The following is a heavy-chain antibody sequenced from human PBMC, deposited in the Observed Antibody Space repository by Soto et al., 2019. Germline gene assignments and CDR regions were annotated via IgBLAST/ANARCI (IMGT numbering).Heavy chain of an antibody. Sequence: ASVKVSCKASGYSFTSYYIHWVRQAPAQGLEWMGWMNPNSGNTGYAQKFQGRVTMTRNTSISTAYMELSSLRSEDAAVYYCARAGRSIPIFEVPTLAEKGHYYAMEVWGQGTTVTVSS. V-gene: IGHV1-8*02. CDR3: ARAGRSIPIFEVPTLAEKGHYYAMEV. CDR2: MNPNSGNT. D-gene: IGHD3-3*01. CDR1: GYSFTSYY. J-gene: IGHJ6*02.